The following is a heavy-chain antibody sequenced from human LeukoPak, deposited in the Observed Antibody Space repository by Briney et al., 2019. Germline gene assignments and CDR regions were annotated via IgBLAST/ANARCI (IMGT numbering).Heavy chain of an antibody. CDR3: AAYREHYSHLPHAFDI. CDR1: GDSISSNSYS. J-gene: IGHJ3*02. Sequence: SETLSLTCTVSGDSISSNSYSWSCIRQAAGKGLEWLGRIYPSGITPYNPARISRVTRSIDTSKNQFSLKLTSATDADTAVYYSAAYREHYSHLPHAFDIWGQGTMVTVSS. V-gene: IGHV4-61*02. CDR2: IYPSGIT. D-gene: IGHD4-11*01.